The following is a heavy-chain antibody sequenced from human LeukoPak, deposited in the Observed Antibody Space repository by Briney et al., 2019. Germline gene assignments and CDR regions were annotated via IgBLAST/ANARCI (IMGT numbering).Heavy chain of an antibody. Sequence: GGSLRLSCAASGFIFSTYPMSWVRQAPGKGLEWVSAITGSGDSTFYADSVKGRFTISRDNSKNTLYLQMSSLRAEDTAVYCCVKGDDYYDSSGYYQYYFDYWGQGTLVTVSS. J-gene: IGHJ4*02. V-gene: IGHV3-23*01. D-gene: IGHD3-22*01. CDR1: GFIFSTYP. CDR2: ITGSGDST. CDR3: VKGDDYYDSSGYYQYYFDY.